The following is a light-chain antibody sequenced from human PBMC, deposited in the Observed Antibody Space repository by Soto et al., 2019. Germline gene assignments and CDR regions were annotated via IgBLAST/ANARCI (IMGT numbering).Light chain of an antibody. CDR1: SSDVGSYNL. CDR3: CSYAGSSTLVV. Sequence: QSALTQPASVSGSPGQSITISCTGTSSDVGSYNLVSWYQQHPGKAPKLMIYEGSKWPSGVSNRFSGSKSGNTASLTISGLHAEDEADYYCCSYAGSSTLVVFGGGPQLTVL. CDR2: EGS. V-gene: IGLV2-23*01. J-gene: IGLJ2*01.